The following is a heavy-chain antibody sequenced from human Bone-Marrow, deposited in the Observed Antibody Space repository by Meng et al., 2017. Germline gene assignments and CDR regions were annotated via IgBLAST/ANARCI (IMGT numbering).Heavy chain of an antibody. D-gene: IGHD3-16*01. Sequence: QESRPGLVKPSQTLSLTWTVSGGSISSGGYYWSWIRQHPGKGLEWIGYIDYSGTTYYNPSLSSLVTISVDTSKNQFSLNLSSVTAADTAVYYCARDIRQGGNIWFDPWGQGTLVTVSS. V-gene: IGHV4-31*01. CDR1: GGSISSGGYY. CDR3: ARDIRQGGNIWFDP. J-gene: IGHJ5*02. CDR2: IDYSGTT.